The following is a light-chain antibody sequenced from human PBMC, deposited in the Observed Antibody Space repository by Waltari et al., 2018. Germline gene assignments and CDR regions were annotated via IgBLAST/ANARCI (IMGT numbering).Light chain of an antibody. CDR3: CSYAGSSTLV. V-gene: IGLV2-23*02. CDR1: SSDVGSYNL. J-gene: IGLJ3*02. Sequence: QSALTQPAPVSGSPGQSITISCTGTSSDVGSYNLVSWYQQHPGKAPKLMIYEVSKRPSGVSNRFSGSESGNTASLTISGLQAEDEADYYCCSYAGSSTLVFGGGTKLTVL. CDR2: EVS.